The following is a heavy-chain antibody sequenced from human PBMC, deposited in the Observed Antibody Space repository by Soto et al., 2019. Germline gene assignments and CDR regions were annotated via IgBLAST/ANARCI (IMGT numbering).Heavy chain of an antibody. CDR2: IYPGDSDT. CDR3: ARKYSGSYYDYFDY. V-gene: IGHV5-51*01. CDR1: GYQFTSYL. J-gene: IGHJ4*02. D-gene: IGHD1-26*01. Sequence: GESVKISCSGSGYQFTSYLIGWVRPLPGKGLEWMGFIYPGDSDTRYSPSFQGQVTISADKSISTAYLQWSSLKASDTAMYYCARKYSGSYYDYFDYWRQGTMVTVSA.